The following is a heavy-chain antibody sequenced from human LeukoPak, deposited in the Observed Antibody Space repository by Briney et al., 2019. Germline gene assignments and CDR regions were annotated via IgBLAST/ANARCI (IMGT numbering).Heavy chain of an antibody. Sequence: PSETLSLTCTVSGGSISSYYWSWIRQPPGKGLEWIGYIYYSGSTNYKPSLKSRVTISVDTSKNQFSLKLSSVTAADTAVYYCARGKPYYGTTSGFDYWGQGTLVTVSS. CDR1: GGSISSYY. D-gene: IGHD3-10*01. CDR3: ARGKPYYGTTSGFDY. J-gene: IGHJ4*02. CDR2: IYYSGST. V-gene: IGHV4-59*08.